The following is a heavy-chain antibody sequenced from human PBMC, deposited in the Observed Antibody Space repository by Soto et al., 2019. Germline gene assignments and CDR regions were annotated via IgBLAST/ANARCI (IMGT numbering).Heavy chain of an antibody. CDR1: GCSISSRNW. V-gene: IGHV4-28*01. Sequence: WETLCLTCAVSGCSISSRNWWGWIRQPPGKGLEWIGYIYYSGTTYYNPSLKSRVTMSVDTSKNQFSLKLTSVTAVDTAVYYCARREIQGPIDYWGQGTLVTVS. CDR3: ARREIQGPIDY. J-gene: IGHJ4*02. D-gene: IGHD1-26*01. CDR2: IYYSGTT.